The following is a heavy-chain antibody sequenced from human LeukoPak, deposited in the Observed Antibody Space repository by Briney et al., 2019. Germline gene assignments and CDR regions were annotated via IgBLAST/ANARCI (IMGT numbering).Heavy chain of an antibody. V-gene: IGHV3-30*01. J-gene: IGHJ6*03. CDR1: GFTFSSYA. CDR3: ARDGGVTIQPPRYYYYHMDV. Sequence: HPGGSLRLSCAASGFTFSSYAMHWVRQAPGKGLEWVAVISYDGSNKYYADSVKGRFTISRDNSKNTLYLQMNSLRAEDTAVYYCARDGGVTIQPPRYYYYHMDVWGKGTTVTVSS. D-gene: IGHD3-3*01. CDR2: ISYDGSNK.